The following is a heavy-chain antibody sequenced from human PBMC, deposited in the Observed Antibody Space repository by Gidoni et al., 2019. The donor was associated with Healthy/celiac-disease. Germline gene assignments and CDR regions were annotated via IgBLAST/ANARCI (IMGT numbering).Heavy chain of an antibody. D-gene: IGHD4-17*01. CDR1: GYSFTSYW. CDR3: ARGHNTVINPYWYFDL. V-gene: IGHV5-51*01. J-gene: IGHJ2*01. Sequence: EVQLVQSGAAVTKPGESLKISCTGSGYSFTSYWLGWVRQMPGKGLEWMGIIYPGYSDTRYSPSCQGQVTISADKSISTAYLQWSSLKASDTAMYYCARGHNTVINPYWYFDLWGRGTLVTVSS. CDR2: IYPGYSDT.